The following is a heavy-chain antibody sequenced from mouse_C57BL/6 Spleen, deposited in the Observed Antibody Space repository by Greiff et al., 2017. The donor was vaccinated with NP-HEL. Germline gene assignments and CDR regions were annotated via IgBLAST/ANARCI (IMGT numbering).Heavy chain of an antibody. CDR2: IYPGDGDT. V-gene: IGHV1-82*01. J-gene: IGHJ2*01. D-gene: IGHD2-3*01. Sequence: QVQLKQSGPELVKPGASVKISCKASGYAFSSSWMNWVKQRPGKGLEWIGRIYPGDGDTNYNGKFKGKATLTADKSSSTAYMQLSSLTSEDSAVYFCAREGIYDGYYPYYWGQGTTLTVSS. CDR1: GYAFSSSW. CDR3: AREGIYDGYYPYY.